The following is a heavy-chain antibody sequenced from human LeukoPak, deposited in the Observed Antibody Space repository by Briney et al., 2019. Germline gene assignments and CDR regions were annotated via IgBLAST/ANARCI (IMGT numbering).Heavy chain of an antibody. J-gene: IGHJ4*02. CDR2: IKDDGSQK. V-gene: IGHV3-7*03. Sequence: GGSLRLSCAASGFTFSGYWMTWVRQAPGKGLEWVANIKDDGSQKYCVDSVKGRFTVSRDNAKNSLYLQINSLRAEDTAVYYCARGSGWCDYWGQGTLVTVSS. CDR3: ARGSGWCDY. CDR1: GFTFSGYW. D-gene: IGHD6-19*01.